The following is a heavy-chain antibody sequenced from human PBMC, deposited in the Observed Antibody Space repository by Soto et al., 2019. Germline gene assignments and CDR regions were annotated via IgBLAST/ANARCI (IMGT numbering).Heavy chain of an antibody. CDR2: ISTSGSTI. Sequence: GGSLRLSCAASGFTFSSYSMNWVRQAPGKGLEWISYISTSGSTIYCADSVKGRFTISRDNAKNSLYLQMNSLRAEDTAVYYCARELAAAGSFDYWGQGTLVTVSS. V-gene: IGHV3-48*04. CDR1: GFTFSSYS. J-gene: IGHJ4*02. CDR3: ARELAAAGSFDY. D-gene: IGHD6-13*01.